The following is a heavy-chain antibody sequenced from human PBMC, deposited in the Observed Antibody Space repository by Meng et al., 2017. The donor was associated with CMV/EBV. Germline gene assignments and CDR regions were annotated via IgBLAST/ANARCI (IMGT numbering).Heavy chain of an antibody. CDR2: INSDGSST. V-gene: IGHV3-74*01. CDR3: AREGCSSTSCYVGGAPYYYYGMDV. D-gene: IGHD2-2*01. CDR1: GFTFSSYW. Sequence: GESLKISCAASGFTFSSYWMHWVRQAPGKGLVWVSRINSDGSSTSYADSVKGRFTISRDNSKNTLYLQMNSLRAEDTAVYYCAREGCSSTSCYVGGAPYYYYGMDVWGQGTTVTVSS. J-gene: IGHJ6*02.